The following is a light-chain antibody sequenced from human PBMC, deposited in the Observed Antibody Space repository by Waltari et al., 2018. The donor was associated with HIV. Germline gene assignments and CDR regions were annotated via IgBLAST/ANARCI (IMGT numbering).Light chain of an antibody. CDR1: SGHNRYA. J-gene: IGLJ3*02. CDR2: LNSDGSH. V-gene: IGLV4-69*01. CDR3: QTWGTGMV. Sequence: QLVLTPSPSASASLGASVKLTSTLRSGHNRYAIALPQQQPEKGPQYLMKLNSDGSHSKGDGIPDRFSGSSSGAERYLTISSLQSEDEADYYCQTWGTGMVFGGGTKLTVL.